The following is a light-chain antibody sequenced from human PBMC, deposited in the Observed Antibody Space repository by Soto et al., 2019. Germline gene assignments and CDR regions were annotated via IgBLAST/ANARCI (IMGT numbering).Light chain of an antibody. V-gene: IGKV3-20*01. CDR2: GAS. J-gene: IGKJ1*01. Sequence: EIVLTQSPGTLSLSPGERATLSCRASESVSSTYLAWYQQKPGQAPRLLIYGASNRATGIPDRFSGSGSGTDFTLTVSKLEPEGFAVYYCQQYGSSPRTFGQGTKVDIK. CDR1: ESVSSTY. CDR3: QQYGSSPRT.